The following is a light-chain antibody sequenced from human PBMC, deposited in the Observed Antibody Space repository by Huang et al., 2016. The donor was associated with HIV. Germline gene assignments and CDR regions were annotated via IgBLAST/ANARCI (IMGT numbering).Light chain of an antibody. Sequence: EIVLTQSPATLSLSPGDRATLSCRASQSISTYLAWYQHRPGQSPRLLSDDASKGGVGVPTRVSGRGSGTDLTLTISSLEPEDFAVYFCQQRSEWLTFGGGTRVDI. V-gene: IGKV3-11*01. CDR2: DAS. J-gene: IGKJ4*01. CDR1: QSISTY. CDR3: QQRSEWLT.